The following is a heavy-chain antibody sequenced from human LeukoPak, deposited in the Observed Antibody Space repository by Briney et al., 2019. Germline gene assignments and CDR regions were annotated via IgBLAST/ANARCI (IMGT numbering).Heavy chain of an antibody. CDR1: GGSFSGYY. CDR3: ARESLAHFDY. J-gene: IGHJ4*02. CDR2: INHSGST. Sequence: SETLSLTCAVYGGSFSGYYWSWIRQPPGKGLEWIGEINHSGSTNYNPSLKSRVTISVDTSKNQFSLKLSSVTAADTAVYYCARESLAHFDYRGQGTLVTVSS. V-gene: IGHV4-34*01.